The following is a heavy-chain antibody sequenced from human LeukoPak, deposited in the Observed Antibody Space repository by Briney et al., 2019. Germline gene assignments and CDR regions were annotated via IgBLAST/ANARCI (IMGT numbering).Heavy chain of an antibody. CDR3: AKDRKLVFESFAPGIDY. CDR1: GFTFNIYT. J-gene: IGHJ4*02. Sequence: GGSLRLSCAASGFTFNIYTMYWVRQAPGKGLEWVSAISGSGGSTYYADSVKGRFTISRDNSKNTLYLQMNSLRAEDTAVYYCAKDRKLVFESFAPGIDYWGQGALVTVSS. CDR2: ISGSGGST. D-gene: IGHD6-13*01. V-gene: IGHV3-23*01.